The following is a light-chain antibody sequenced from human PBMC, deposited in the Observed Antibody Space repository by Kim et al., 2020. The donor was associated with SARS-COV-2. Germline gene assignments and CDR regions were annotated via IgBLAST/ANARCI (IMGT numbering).Light chain of an antibody. CDR1: QGIRNS. CDR2: AAS. V-gene: IGKV1-16*02. J-gene: IGKJ4*01. CDR3: HQYKTYPFT. Sequence: DIQMTQSPSSLSASVGDTVTITCRASQGIRNSLAWFQQKPGEAPKSLISAASNLLNGVPSKFSGSGSGTDFTLTISSLQPEDFATYYCHQYKTYPFTFGGGTKVDIK.